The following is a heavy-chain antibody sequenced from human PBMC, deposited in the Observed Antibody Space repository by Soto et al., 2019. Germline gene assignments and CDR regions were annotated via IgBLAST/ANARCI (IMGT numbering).Heavy chain of an antibody. CDR3: AKQLVTGTALYDY. CDR2: ISESGGRT. V-gene: IGHV3-23*01. J-gene: IGHJ4*02. D-gene: IGHD2-21*02. CDR1: GFTFRGYA. Sequence: PGGSLRLSCAASGFTFRGYAMGWARQAPGKGLEWVSLISESGGRTYYTDSVKGRFTISRDNSKNTLYLQMNSLSAEDTAVYYCAKQLVTGTALYDYWGQGTLVTVSS.